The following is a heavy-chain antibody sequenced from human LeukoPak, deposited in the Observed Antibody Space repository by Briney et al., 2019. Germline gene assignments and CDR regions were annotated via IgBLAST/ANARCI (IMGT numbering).Heavy chain of an antibody. CDR3: ARGVHGDYRWYFDL. J-gene: IGHJ2*01. Sequence: ASVKVSCKASGYTFTNYYMHWVRQAPGQGLEWMGIINPSGGGTSYAQKFQGRLTMTRDTSTTTVYMELSSLRSEDTAMYYCARGVHGDYRWYFDLWGRGTLVTVSS. V-gene: IGHV1-46*01. CDR1: GYTFTNYY. CDR2: INPSGGGT. D-gene: IGHD4-17*01.